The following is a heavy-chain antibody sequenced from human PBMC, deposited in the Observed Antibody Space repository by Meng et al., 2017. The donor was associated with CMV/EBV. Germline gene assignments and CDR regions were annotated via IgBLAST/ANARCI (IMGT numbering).Heavy chain of an antibody. CDR2: ICHSGST. CDR1: GGSFSSGSYS. Sequence: VSGGSFSSGSYSWRWLRQPPGKGLDWIGYICHSGSTDYTPSLKSRVTISVDRSKNQFSLKLSSVTAADTAVYYCARYSSSWSPYFDYWGQGTLVTVSS. J-gene: IGHJ4*02. CDR3: ARYSSSWSPYFDY. V-gene: IGHV4-30-2*01. D-gene: IGHD6-13*01.